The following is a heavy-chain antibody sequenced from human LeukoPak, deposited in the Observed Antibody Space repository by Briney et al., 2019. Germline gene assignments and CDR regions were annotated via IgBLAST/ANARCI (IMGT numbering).Heavy chain of an antibody. CDR3: ARQPWRYNWFDP. J-gene: IGHJ5*02. V-gene: IGHV4-38-2*02. CDR1: GYSITSAYY. Sequence: SETLSLTCTVSGYSITSAYYWGWIRRPPGKGLEWIGSFFLKGSTYYNPSLKSRVTISVDTSKNQFSLTLSSVTAADTAVYYCARQPWRYNWFDPWGQGTLVTVSS. CDR2: FFLKGST.